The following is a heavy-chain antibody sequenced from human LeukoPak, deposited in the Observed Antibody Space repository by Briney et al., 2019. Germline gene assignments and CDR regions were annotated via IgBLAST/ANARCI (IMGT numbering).Heavy chain of an antibody. CDR3: AKGEWELLSLFDY. CDR2: ISTNTTTI. J-gene: IGHJ4*02. CDR1: GFTFKFYS. D-gene: IGHD1-26*01. Sequence: HPGGSLRLSCAASGFTFKFYSMNWVRQAPGKGLEWVSYISTNTTTIYYADSVKGRFTISRDNAKNSLYLQMNSLRAEDTAVYYCAKGEWELLSLFDYWGQGTLVTVSS. V-gene: IGHV3-48*01.